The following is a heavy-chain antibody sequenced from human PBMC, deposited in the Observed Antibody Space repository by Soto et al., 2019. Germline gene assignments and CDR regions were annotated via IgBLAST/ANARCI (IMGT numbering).Heavy chain of an antibody. CDR3: ARLPVRFGYYDSSGYYYFDY. V-gene: IGHV4-39*01. CDR1: GGSISSSSYY. D-gene: IGHD3-22*01. J-gene: IGHJ4*02. Sequence: SETLSLTCTVSGGSISSSSYYWGWIRQPPGKGLEWIGSIYYSGSTYYNPSLKSRVTISVDTSKNQFSLKLSSVTAADTAVYYCARLPVRFGYYDSSGYYYFDYWGQGTLVTVSS. CDR2: IYYSGST.